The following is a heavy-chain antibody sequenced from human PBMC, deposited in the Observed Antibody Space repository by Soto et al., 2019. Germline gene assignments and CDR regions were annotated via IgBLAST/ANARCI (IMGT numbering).Heavy chain of an antibody. D-gene: IGHD6-19*01. CDR3: AREEEQWLAPGWFDP. Sequence: GSLRLSCAASGFTFSSYSMNWVRQAPGKGLEWVSSISSSSSYIYYADSVKGRFTISRDNAKNSLYLQMNSLRAEDTAVYYCAREEEQWLAPGWFDPWGQGTLVTVSS. CDR1: GFTFSSYS. J-gene: IGHJ5*02. V-gene: IGHV3-21*01. CDR2: ISSSSSYI.